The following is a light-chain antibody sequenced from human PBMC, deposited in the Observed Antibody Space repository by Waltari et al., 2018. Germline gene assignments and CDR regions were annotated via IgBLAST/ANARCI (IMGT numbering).Light chain of an antibody. Sequence: EIVLTQSPGTLFLSPGEGATLSCRASQSVSRTLAWYQQKPGQAPRLLIYGASSRATGIPDRFSGSGSGTYFSLTISRLEPDDSAVYFCQHYVSLPATFGQGTKVEIK. CDR1: QSVSRT. J-gene: IGKJ1*01. CDR3: QHYVSLPAT. V-gene: IGKV3-20*01. CDR2: GAS.